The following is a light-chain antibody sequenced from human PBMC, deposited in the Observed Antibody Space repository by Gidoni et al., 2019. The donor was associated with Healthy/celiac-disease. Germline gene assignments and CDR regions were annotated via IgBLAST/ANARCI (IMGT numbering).Light chain of an antibody. Sequence: IVMIQSPDTLAVSLAERATINCKTSQSVLYSSNNKSYLAWYQQKPGQPPKLLIYWASTRESGVPDRFSGSGSGTDFTLTISSLQAEDVAVYYCQQYYSTPLTFGGGTKVEIK. V-gene: IGKV4-1*01. CDR2: WAS. CDR1: QSVLYSSNNKSY. CDR3: QQYYSTPLT. J-gene: IGKJ4*01.